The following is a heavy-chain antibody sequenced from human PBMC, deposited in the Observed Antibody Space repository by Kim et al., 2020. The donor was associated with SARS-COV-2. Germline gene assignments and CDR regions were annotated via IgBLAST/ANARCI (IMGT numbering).Heavy chain of an antibody. D-gene: IGHD6-19*01. CDR3: ARDLWWYSSGWGRDYY. CDR1: GGSISSSSYY. V-gene: IGHV4-39*07. Sequence: SETLSLTCTVSGGSISSSSYYWGWIRQPPGKGLEWIGSIYYSGSTYYNPSLKSRVTISVDTSKNQFSLKLSSVTAADTAVYYCARDLWWYSSGWGRDYY. J-gene: IGHJ6*01. CDR2: IYYSGST.